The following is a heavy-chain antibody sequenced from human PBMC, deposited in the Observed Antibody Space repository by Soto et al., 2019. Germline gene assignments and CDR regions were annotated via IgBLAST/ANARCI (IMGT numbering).Heavy chain of an antibody. CDR3: ARAVGYYYGSGRTPYFDY. D-gene: IGHD3-10*01. J-gene: IGHJ4*02. CDR2: TYYRSKWYN. V-gene: IGHV6-1*01. CDR1: GDSVSSNSAA. Sequence: SQTLSLTCAISGDSVSSNSAAWNWIRQSPSRGLEWLGRTYYRSKWYNDYAVSVKSRITINPDTSKNQSSLQLNSVTPEDTAVYYCARAVGYYYGSGRTPYFDYWGQGTLVTVSS.